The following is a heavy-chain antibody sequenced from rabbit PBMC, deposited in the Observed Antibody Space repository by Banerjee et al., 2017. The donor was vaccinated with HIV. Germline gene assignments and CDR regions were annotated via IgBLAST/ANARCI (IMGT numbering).Heavy chain of an antibody. CDR2: IYSSNGDK. D-gene: IGHD4-1*01. V-gene: IGHV1S47*01. CDR1: GSDISSNA. J-gene: IGHJ4*01. Sequence: QEQLVESGGGLVQPEGSLTLTCKASGSDISSNAMCWVRQAPGKGLELIACIYSSNGDKWYASWVNGRFTISRSTSLNTVDLKMTSLTVADTATYFCARGSGWGMMDYFNLWGPGTLVTVS. CDR3: ARGSGWGMMDYFNL.